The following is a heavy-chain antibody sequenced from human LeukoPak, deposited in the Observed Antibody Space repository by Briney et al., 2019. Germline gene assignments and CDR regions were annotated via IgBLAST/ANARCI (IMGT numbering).Heavy chain of an antibody. CDR3: AKWGDGYNSLDY. J-gene: IGHJ4*02. D-gene: IGHD5-24*01. CDR1: GFTFSSYA. V-gene: IGHV3-23*01. CDR2: ISGSGGST. Sequence: GGSLRLSCAASGFTFSSYAMSWVRQAPGRGLEWVSAISGSGGSTYYADSVKGRFTISRDNSKNTLYLQMNSLRAEDTAVYYCAKWGDGYNSLDYWGQGTLVTVSS.